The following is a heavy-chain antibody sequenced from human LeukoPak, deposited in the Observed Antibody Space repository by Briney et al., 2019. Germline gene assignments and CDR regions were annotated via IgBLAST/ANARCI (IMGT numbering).Heavy chain of an antibody. V-gene: IGHV3-74*01. CDR3: ARGGLDHAYDI. Sequence: GGSLRLSCAASGFTFTNYWMHWVRQAPGKGLMWVSRVNSDGGSTIYADSVKGRFTVSRDNTKNSVYLQMSSLRADDTGVYYCARGGLDHAYDIWGQGTVVTVSS. CDR1: GFTFTNYW. CDR2: VNSDGGST. J-gene: IGHJ3*02. D-gene: IGHD3/OR15-3a*01.